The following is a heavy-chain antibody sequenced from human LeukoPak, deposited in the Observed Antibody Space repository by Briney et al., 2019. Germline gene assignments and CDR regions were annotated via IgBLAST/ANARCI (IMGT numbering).Heavy chain of an antibody. CDR2: INHSGKT. D-gene: IGHD6-19*01. V-gene: IGHV4-34*01. J-gene: IGHJ4*02. CDR3: ARGPTIGGSGWYANY. CDR1: GGSFSGYY. Sequence: SESLSLTRAVYGGSFSGYYCSSIRQPRGKGLEWIGEINHSGKTNYKPSRQSRVTISEDKSNNQFSLKLSSVTAADTAVYYCARGPTIGGSGWYANYWGQGTLVTVSS.